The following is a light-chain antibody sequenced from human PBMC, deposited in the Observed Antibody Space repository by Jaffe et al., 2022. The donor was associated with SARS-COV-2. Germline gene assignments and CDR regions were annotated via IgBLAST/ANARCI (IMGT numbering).Light chain of an antibody. CDR3: QQSYRFPFT. Sequence: DIQMTQSPSSVSASVGDRVTITCRASQDLTNWLAWYQQKPGKAPKLLIYAASNLQTGVPTRFSGSGSGTDFTLTITSLQPEDFATYYCQQSYRFPFTFGPGTEVDIK. CDR2: AAS. J-gene: IGKJ3*01. CDR1: QDLTNW. V-gene: IGKV1-12*01.